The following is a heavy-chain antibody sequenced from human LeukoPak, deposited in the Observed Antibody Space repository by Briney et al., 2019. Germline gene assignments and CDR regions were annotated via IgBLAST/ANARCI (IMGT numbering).Heavy chain of an antibody. CDR2: ISSISTYT. Sequence: GGSLRLSCAASGFTFSSYGMNWVRQAPGKGPEWVSSISSISTYTHYADSVKGRFTISRDNAKNSLYLQMNSLRAEDTAVYYCARDRRRSPSPSEYWFDPWGQGTLVTVSS. CDR3: ARDRRRSPSPSEYWFDP. J-gene: IGHJ5*02. D-gene: IGHD3-10*01. V-gene: IGHV3-21*01. CDR1: GFTFSSYG.